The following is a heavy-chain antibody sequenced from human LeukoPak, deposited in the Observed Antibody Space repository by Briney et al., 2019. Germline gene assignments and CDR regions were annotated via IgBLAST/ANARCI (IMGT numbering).Heavy chain of an antibody. V-gene: IGHV4-61*02. CDR3: ARVMTTTIVDY. CDR2: IYSSGST. J-gene: IGHJ4*02. D-gene: IGHD4-17*01. Sequence: SQTLSLTCTVSGGSISSGGYYWSWIRQHPGKGLEWIGRIYSSGSTNYNPSLRSRVTMSVDTSKNQFSLKLSSVTAADTAVYYCARVMTTTIVDYWGQGTLVTVSS. CDR1: GGSISSGGYY.